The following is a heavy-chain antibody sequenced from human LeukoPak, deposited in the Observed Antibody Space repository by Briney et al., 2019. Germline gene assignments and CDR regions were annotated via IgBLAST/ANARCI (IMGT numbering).Heavy chain of an antibody. D-gene: IGHD2-2*01. CDR1: GYSFTSYW. Sequence: GESLKISCKGSGYSFTSYWIGWVRQMPGKGLEWMGIIYPGDSDTRYSPSFQGQVTISADKSISTAYLQWSSLKASDTAMYYRARLPIDCSSTSCYSVSWFDPWGQGTLVTVSS. CDR3: ARLPIDCSSTSCYSVSWFDP. J-gene: IGHJ5*02. V-gene: IGHV5-51*01. CDR2: IYPGDSDT.